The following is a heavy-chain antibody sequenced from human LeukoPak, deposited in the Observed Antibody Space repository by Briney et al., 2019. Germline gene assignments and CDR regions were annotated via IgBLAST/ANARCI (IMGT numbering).Heavy chain of an antibody. V-gene: IGHV1-2*02. CDR1: GDSFSDYY. Sequence: ASVKVSCKASGDSFSDYYIHWVRQALGQGPEWMGWINLNTGGTNYAQKFGGRFSMTRDTSINTAFMELSGLRFDDTAVYYCGSVRGILSYFDLWGRGTLVTVSS. J-gene: IGHJ2*01. D-gene: IGHD3-16*01. CDR2: INLNTGGT. CDR3: GSVRGILSYFDL.